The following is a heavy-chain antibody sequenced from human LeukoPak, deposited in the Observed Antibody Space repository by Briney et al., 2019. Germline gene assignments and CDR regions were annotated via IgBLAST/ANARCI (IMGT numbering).Heavy chain of an antibody. J-gene: IGHJ4*02. V-gene: IGHV4-59*01. Sequence: SETLSLTCTVSGGSISSYYWSWIRQPPGKGLEWIGYIYYSESTNYNPSLKSRVTISVDTSKNQFSLKLSSVTAADTAVYYCARVGSGSYIDYWGQGTLVTVSS. D-gene: IGHD1-26*01. CDR1: GGSISSYY. CDR3: ARVGSGSYIDY. CDR2: IYYSEST.